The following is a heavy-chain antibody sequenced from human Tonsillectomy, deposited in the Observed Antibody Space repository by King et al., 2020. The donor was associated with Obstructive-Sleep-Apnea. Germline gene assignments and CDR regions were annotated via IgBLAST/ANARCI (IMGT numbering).Heavy chain of an antibody. Sequence: LTLKESGPTLVKPTQTLTLTCTFSGFSLSTSGVGVGWIRQPPGEALEWLALIYWDDDKRYSPSLKSRLTITKDTSKNQVVLTMTNMDPVDTATYYCAHSYVYYGSGTPDGAFDIWGQGTMVTVSS. CDR3: AHSYVYYGSGTPDGAFDI. D-gene: IGHD3-10*01. V-gene: IGHV2-5*02. CDR2: IYWDDDK. CDR1: GFSLSTSGVG. J-gene: IGHJ3*02.